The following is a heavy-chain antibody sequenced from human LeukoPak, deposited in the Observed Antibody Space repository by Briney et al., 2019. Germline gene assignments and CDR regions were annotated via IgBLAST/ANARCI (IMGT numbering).Heavy chain of an antibody. CDR1: GGSISSSGYY. J-gene: IGHJ4*01. CDR3: TRDSGSWTVDY. D-gene: IGHD1-26*01. CDR2: IDYSGTT. V-gene: IGHV4-39*02. Sequence: SETLSLTCTVSGGSISSSGYYWGWIRQPPGQGLEWLGTIDYSGTTYHNPSLKSRVTISIDASKNHFSLKLNSVTAADTAVYYCTRDSGSWTVDYWGQGTLVTVSS.